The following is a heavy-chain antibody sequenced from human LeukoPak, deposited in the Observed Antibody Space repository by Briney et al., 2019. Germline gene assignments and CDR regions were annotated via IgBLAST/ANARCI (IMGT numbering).Heavy chain of an antibody. D-gene: IGHD3-9*01. CDR1: GGTFSSYA. V-gene: IGHV1-69*05. CDR2: VIPIFGTA. CDR3: ARGRGYYDILTGYGYFDY. Sequence: ASVKVSCKASGGTFSSYAISWVRQAPGQGLEWMGGVIPIFGTANYAQKFQGRVTMTRDMSTSTVYMELSSLRSEDTAVYYCARGRGYYDILTGYGYFDYWGQGTLVTVSS. J-gene: IGHJ4*02.